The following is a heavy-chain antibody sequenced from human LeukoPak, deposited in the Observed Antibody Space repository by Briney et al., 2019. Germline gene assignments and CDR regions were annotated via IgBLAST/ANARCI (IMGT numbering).Heavy chain of an antibody. J-gene: IGHJ4*02. V-gene: IGHV3-74*01. D-gene: IGHD6-6*01. CDR2: ISHDGII. CDR3: ARGPNSNWSGLDF. CDR1: GFTFSSYV. Sequence: GGSLRLSCETAGFTFSSYVMHWVRRTPGKGLVWVSRISHDGIISYAASVKGRFTVSRDNAKNTLYLQVNNLRAEDTAVYYCARGPNSNWSGLDFWGQGTLLTVSS.